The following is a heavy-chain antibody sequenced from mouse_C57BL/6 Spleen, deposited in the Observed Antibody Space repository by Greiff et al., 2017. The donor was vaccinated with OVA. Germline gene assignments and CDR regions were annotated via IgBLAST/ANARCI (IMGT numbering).Heavy chain of an antibody. Sequence: EVQVVESGGDLVKPGGSLKLSCAASGFTFSSYGMSWVRQTPDKRLEWVATISSGGSYTYSPDSVKGRFTISRDNAKNTLYMQMSSLQSEDTTMYYCARHYYGSSYSYFDVWGTGTTVTVSS. D-gene: IGHD1-1*01. CDR2: ISSGGSYT. J-gene: IGHJ1*03. V-gene: IGHV5-6*01. CDR3: ARHYYGSSYSYFDV. CDR1: GFTFSSYG.